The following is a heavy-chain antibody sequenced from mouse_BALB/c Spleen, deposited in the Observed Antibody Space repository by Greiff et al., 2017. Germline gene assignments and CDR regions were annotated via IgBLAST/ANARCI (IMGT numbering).Heavy chain of an antibody. CDR2: ISYDGSN. D-gene: IGHD2-4*01. V-gene: IGHV3-6*02. CDR3: ATYDYDNDY. Sequence: EVQLQESGPGLVKPSQSLSLTCSVTGYSITSGYYWNWIRQFPGNKLEWMGYISYDGSNNYNPSLKNRISITRDTSKNQFFLKLNSVTTEDTATYYCATYDYDNDYWGQGTTLTVSS. CDR1: GYSITSGYY. J-gene: IGHJ2*01.